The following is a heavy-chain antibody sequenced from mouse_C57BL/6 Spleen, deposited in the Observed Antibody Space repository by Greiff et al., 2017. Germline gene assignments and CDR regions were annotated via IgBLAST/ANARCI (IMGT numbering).Heavy chain of an antibody. J-gene: IGHJ3*01. Sequence: VQLQQSGPELVKPGASVKISCKASGYAFSSSWMNWVKQRPGKGLEWIGRIYPGDGDTNYNGKFKGKATLTADKSSSTAYMQLSSLTSEDSAVYFCASQAYSNYVGFAYWGQGTLVTVSA. CDR3: ASQAYSNYVGFAY. CDR2: IYPGDGDT. CDR1: GYAFSSSW. V-gene: IGHV1-82*01. D-gene: IGHD2-5*01.